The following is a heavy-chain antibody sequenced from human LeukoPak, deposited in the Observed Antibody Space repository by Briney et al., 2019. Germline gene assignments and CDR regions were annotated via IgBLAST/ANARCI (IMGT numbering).Heavy chain of an antibody. CDR1: DYSISSGYY. V-gene: IGHV4-38-2*02. CDR2: MYHSGNT. CDR3: ARAITMVRGVTGFDP. D-gene: IGHD3-10*01. J-gene: IGHJ5*02. Sequence: PSETLSLTCTVSDYSISSGYYWGWIRQPPGKGLEWIGSMYHSGNTYYNPSLKSRITISVDTSKNQFSLKLSSVTAADTAVYYCARAITMVRGVTGFDPWGQGTLVTVSS.